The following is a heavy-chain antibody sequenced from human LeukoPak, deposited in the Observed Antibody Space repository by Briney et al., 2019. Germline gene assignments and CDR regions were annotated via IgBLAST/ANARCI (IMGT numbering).Heavy chain of an antibody. CDR3: ARQQYYDFWSGYYSPVEGMDV. J-gene: IGHJ6*04. CDR1: GFTFSSYW. V-gene: IGHV3-74*01. CDR2: INSDGSST. D-gene: IGHD3-3*01. Sequence: PGGSLRLSCAASGFTFSSYWMHWVRQAPGKGLVWVSRINSDGSSTSYADSVKGRFTISRDNAKNTLYLQMSSLRAEDTAVYYCARQQYYDFWSGYYSPVEGMDVWGKGTTVTVSS.